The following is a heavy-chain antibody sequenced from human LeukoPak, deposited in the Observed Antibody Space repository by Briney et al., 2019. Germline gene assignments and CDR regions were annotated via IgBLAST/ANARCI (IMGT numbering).Heavy chain of an antibody. CDR2: MNPRSGNT. CDR1: GDTFTSYD. V-gene: IGHV1-8*01. CDR3: ARGGYGDYHGYYYYGMDV. Sequence: GASVKVSCKTSGDTFTSYDINWVRQATGQGLEWMGWMNPRSGNTIYTQKFQGRVAMTRDTSTSTAYMELSSLRSEDTAVYYCARGGYGDYHGYYYYGMDVWGQGTTVTVSS. J-gene: IGHJ6*02. D-gene: IGHD4-17*01.